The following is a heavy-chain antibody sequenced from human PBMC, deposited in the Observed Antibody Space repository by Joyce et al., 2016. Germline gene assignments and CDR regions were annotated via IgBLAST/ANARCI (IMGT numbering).Heavy chain of an antibody. D-gene: IGHD2-8*01. CDR3: ARDRQGSNWIDC. V-gene: IGHV3-48*03. J-gene: IGHJ4*02. CDR1: GFTFNTYD. Sequence: EVQLVESGGTLVRPGGSLSLSCFASGFTFNTYDMNWVRQAPGKGLEWLSYISRSSSYIYYADSVEGRFTVSRDNAKNSLFLQMDSLRAEDTAVYYCARDRQGSNWIDCWGQGALVTVSS. CDR2: ISRSSSYI.